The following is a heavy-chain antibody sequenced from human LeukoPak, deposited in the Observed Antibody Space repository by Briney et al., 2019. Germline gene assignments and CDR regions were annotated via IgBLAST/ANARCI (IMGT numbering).Heavy chain of an antibody. CDR3: ARDDGGSGTSGTFDY. Sequence: PGRSLRLSCAASGFTFSSYGMHWARQAPGKGLEWVAVIWYDGSNKYYADSVKGRFTISRDNSKNTLYLQMNSLRAEDTAVYYCARDDGGSGTSGTFDYWGQGTLVTVSS. V-gene: IGHV3-33*01. CDR2: IWYDGSNK. CDR1: GFTFSSYG. D-gene: IGHD1-26*01. J-gene: IGHJ4*02.